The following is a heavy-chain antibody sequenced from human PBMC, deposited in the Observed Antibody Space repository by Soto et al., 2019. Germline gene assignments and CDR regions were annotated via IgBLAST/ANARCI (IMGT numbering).Heavy chain of an antibody. V-gene: IGHV4-59*01. CDR1: GGSFSSFY. J-gene: IGHJ4*02. CDR3: AREFGFEAAEFDY. D-gene: IGHD6-13*01. Sequence: SETLSLTCTVSGGSFSSFYWSWIRQPPGKGLEWIGNVHFSGSTDYNPSLRSRVSISLDTSTNKFSLNLSSVTAADTAVYFCAREFGFEAAEFDYCGQGALVTVS. CDR2: VHFSGST.